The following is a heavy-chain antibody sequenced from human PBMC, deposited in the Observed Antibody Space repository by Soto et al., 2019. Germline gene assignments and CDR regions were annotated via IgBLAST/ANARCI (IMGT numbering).Heavy chain of an antibody. D-gene: IGHD2-8*01. CDR3: AKTRGAMIYAISVYGMDV. J-gene: IGHJ6*02. Sequence: EVQLLESGGGFIHPGGSLRLSCAASGFSFSSFAMNWVRQAPGKGLEWVSIISGSADSTFYADSVKGRFTISRDNPKSTLYLQINSRRAEDTAVYYCAKTRGAMIYAISVYGMDVWGQGTTVTVSS. CDR2: ISGSADST. V-gene: IGHV3-23*01. CDR1: GFSFSSFA.